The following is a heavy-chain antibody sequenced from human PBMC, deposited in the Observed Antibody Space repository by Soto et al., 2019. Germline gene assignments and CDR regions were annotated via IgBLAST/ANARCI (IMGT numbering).Heavy chain of an antibody. CDR2: IDWDDDK. Sequence: ESGPTLVNPTQTLTLTCTFSGFPLSTSGMCVSWIRQPPGKALEWLARIDWDDDKYYSTSLKTRLTISKDTSKNQVVLTMTNMDPVDTATYYCARMFHYDSSGYYPIDYWGQGTLVTVSS. CDR1: GFPLSTSGMC. D-gene: IGHD3-22*01. V-gene: IGHV2-70*11. CDR3: ARMFHYDSSGYYPIDY. J-gene: IGHJ4*02.